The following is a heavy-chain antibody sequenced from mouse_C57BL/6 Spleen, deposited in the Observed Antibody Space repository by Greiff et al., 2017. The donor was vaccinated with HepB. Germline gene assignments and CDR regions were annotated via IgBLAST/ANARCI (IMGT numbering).Heavy chain of an antibody. D-gene: IGHD4-1*01. J-gene: IGHJ3*01. Sequence: VQLQQSGPELVKPGASVKISCKASGYSFTSYYIHWVKQRPGQGLEWIGWIYPGSGNTKYNEKFKGKATLTADTSSSTAYMQLSSLTSEDSAVYYCAREGPNWGFAYWGQGTLVTVSA. CDR1: GYSFTSYY. CDR3: AREGPNWGFAY. V-gene: IGHV1-66*01. CDR2: IYPGSGNT.